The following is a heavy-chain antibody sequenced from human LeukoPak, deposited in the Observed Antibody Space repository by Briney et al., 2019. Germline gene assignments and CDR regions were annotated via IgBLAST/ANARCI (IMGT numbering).Heavy chain of an antibody. CDR3: ARDHAYRADY. CDR2: INQDESKK. V-gene: IGHV3-7*01. CDR1: GFAFSNDW. Sequence: GGSLRLSCAASGFAFSNDWMCWVRQAPGKGLEWVANINQDESKKYYADSVKGRFTISRDNAKNSLYLQMSSLTAEDTAIYYCARDHAYRADYWGQGTLVTVSS. J-gene: IGHJ4*02. D-gene: IGHD2-2*01.